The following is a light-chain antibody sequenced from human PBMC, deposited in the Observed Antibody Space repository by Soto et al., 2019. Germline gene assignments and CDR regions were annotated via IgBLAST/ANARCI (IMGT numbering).Light chain of an antibody. J-gene: IGKJ5*01. Sequence: EFVLTQSPGTLSLSPGERATLSCRASQTVRNNYLAWYQQKPGQAPRLLIYDASSRATGIPDRFSGSGSGTDFTLTISSLQPEDFATYYCQQLNSYPRITFGQGTRLEI. CDR3: QQLNSYPRIT. V-gene: IGKV3-20*01. CDR1: QTVRNNY. CDR2: DAS.